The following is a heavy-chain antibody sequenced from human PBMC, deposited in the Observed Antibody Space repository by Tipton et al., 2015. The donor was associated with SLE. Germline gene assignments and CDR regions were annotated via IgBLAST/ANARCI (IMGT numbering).Heavy chain of an antibody. J-gene: IGHJ4*02. CDR1: GFTFSSYG. V-gene: IGHV3-30*02. CDR2: IRYDGSNK. Sequence: SLRLSCAASGFTFSSYGMHWVRQAPGKGLEWVAFIRYDGSNKYYADSVKGRFTISRDNSKNTLYLQMNSLRAEDTAVYYCAKVIYRWELFYFDYWGQGTLVTVSS. D-gene: IGHD1-26*01. CDR3: AKVIYRWELFYFDY.